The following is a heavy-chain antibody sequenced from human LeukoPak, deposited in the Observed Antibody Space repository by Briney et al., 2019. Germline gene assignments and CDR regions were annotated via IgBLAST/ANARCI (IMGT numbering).Heavy chain of an antibody. CDR3: ATPAGIVGALRGSDY. J-gene: IGHJ4*02. CDR2: FDPEDGET. D-gene: IGHD1-26*01. V-gene: IGHV1-24*01. CDR1: GYTLTELS. Sequence: ASVKVSCKVSGYTLTELSMHWVRQAPGKGLEWMGGFDPEDGETIYAQKFQGRVTMTEDTSTDTAYMELSSLRSEDTAVYYCATPAGIVGALRGSDYWGQGTLVTVSS.